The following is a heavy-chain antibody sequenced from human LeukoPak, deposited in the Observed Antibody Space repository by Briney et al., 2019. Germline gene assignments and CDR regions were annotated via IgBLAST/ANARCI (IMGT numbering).Heavy chain of an antibody. CDR3: AKDRPDPVAGTLDY. CDR2: ISYDGSNK. CDR1: GFTFSSYG. Sequence: SGGSLRLSCAASGFTFSSYGMHWVRQAPGKGLEWVAVISYDGSNKYYADSVKGRFTISRDNSKNTLYLQMNSLRAEDTAVYYCAKDRPDPVAGTLDYWGQGTLVTVSS. D-gene: IGHD6-19*01. J-gene: IGHJ4*02. V-gene: IGHV3-30*18.